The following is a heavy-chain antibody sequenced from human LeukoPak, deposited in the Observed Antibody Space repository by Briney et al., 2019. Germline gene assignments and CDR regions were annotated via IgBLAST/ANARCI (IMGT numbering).Heavy chain of an antibody. V-gene: IGHV3-9*01. CDR1: GFTFDDYA. D-gene: IGHD2/OR15-2a*01. CDR2: ISWNSGSI. J-gene: IGHJ6*03. CDR3: ARVVTFFYYMDV. Sequence: PGGSLRLSCAASGFTFDDYAMHWVRQAPGKGLEWVSGISWNSGSIGYADSVKGRFTISRDNAKNTLYLQMNSLRAEDTAVYYCARVVTFFYYMDVWGKGTTVTISS.